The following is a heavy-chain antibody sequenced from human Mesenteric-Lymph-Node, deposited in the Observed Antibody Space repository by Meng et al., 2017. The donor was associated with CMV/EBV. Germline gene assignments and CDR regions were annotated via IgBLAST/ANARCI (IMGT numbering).Heavy chain of an antibody. D-gene: IGHD3-22*01. J-gene: IGHJ4*02. CDR1: GASIDSNSYY. CDR2: TYSSGRT. Sequence: SETLSLTCSLSGASIDSNSYYGGWIRQPPGKGLEWIGNTYSSGRTSYNPSLKSRVTISVDTSKNQLSLSLGPVTAADTAVYYCANYDSSSHYFDYWGQGTLVTVSS. V-gene: IGHV4-39*07. CDR3: ANYDSSSHYFDY.